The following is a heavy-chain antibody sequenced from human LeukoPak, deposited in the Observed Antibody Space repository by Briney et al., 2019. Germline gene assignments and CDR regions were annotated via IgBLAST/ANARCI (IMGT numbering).Heavy chain of an antibody. Sequence: SETLSLTCAVSGGSISSYYWSWIRQPPGKGLEWIGYIYYSGSTNYNPSLKSRVTISVDTSKNQFSLKLSSVTAADTAVYYCARLTPFTYYYDSSGYYFDYWGQGTLVTVSS. V-gene: IGHV4-59*08. D-gene: IGHD3-22*01. CDR3: ARLTPFTYYYDSSGYYFDY. CDR2: IYYSGST. CDR1: GGSISSYY. J-gene: IGHJ4*02.